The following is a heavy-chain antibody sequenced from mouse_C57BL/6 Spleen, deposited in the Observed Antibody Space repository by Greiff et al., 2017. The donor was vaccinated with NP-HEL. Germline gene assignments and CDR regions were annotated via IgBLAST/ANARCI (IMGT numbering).Heavy chain of an antibody. CDR2: IYPGSGNT. CDR3: ARGEDDYDGRHYAMDY. V-gene: IGHV1-76*01. CDR1: GYTFTDYY. Sequence: VQLQQSGAELVRPGASVKLSCKASGYTFTDYYINWVKQRPGQGLEWIARIYPGSGNTYYNEKFKGKATLTAEKSSSTAYMQLSSLTSEDSAVYFCARGEDDYDGRHYAMDYWGQGTSVTVSS. J-gene: IGHJ4*01. D-gene: IGHD2-4*01.